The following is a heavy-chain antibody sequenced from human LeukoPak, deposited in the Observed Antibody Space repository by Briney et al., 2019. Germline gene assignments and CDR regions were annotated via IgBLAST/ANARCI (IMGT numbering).Heavy chain of an antibody. CDR1: GGSIISYY. D-gene: IGHD3-22*01. CDR2: IHYTGST. CDR3: ARWNYFDNSGYYSDWYFDI. Sequence: PSETLSLTCSVSGGSIISYYWSWIRQPTGKGLEWIGYIHYTGSTNYNPSLKSRVTMSLDTSKNQFSMELMSVTAADTAVYYCARWNYFDNSGYYSDWYFDIWGRETLVTVSS. J-gene: IGHJ2*01. V-gene: IGHV4-59*08.